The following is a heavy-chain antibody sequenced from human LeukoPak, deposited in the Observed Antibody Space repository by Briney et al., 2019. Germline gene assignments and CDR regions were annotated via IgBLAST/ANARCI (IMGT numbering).Heavy chain of an antibody. CDR2: IYSGGST. CDR3: ARGVGYGGFYYYYYMDV. D-gene: IGHD5-12*01. J-gene: IGHJ6*03. CDR1: GFTVSSNY. V-gene: IGHV3-53*01. Sequence: PGGSLRLSCAASGFTVSSNYMSWVRQAPGKGLEWVSVIYSGGSTYYADSVKGRFTISRDNSKNTLYLQMNSLRAEDTAVYYCARGVGYGGFYYYYYMDVWGKGTTVTISS.